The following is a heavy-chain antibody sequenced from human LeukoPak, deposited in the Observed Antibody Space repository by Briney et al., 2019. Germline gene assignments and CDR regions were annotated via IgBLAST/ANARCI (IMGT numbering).Heavy chain of an antibody. CDR3: AKAVNYGSGSYFEYFDY. V-gene: IGHV3-23*01. CDR2: ISGSGGST. J-gene: IGHJ4*02. D-gene: IGHD3-10*01. CDR1: GFTFSSYA. Sequence: GGSLRLSCAASGFTFSSYAMSWVRQAPGKGLEWVSAISGSGGSTYYADSVKGRFTTSRDNSKNTLYLQMNSLRAEDTAVYYCAKAVNYGSGSYFEYFDYWGQGTLVTVSS.